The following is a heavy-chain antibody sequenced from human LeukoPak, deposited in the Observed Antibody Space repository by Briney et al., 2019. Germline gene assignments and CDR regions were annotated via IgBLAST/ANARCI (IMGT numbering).Heavy chain of an antibody. D-gene: IGHD3-16*01. CDR1: GFTFSNYA. Sequence: GGSLRLSCAASGFTFSNYAMNWVRQAPGKGLEWVSSITGNTVTTFYADSVKGRFTVSRDNCKSTLYLQMNNLRAEDTGICYCAKRGEIYDSSFSALEVWGQGTPVSVYS. CDR2: ITGNTVTT. CDR3: AKRGEIYDSSFSALEV. J-gene: IGHJ6*02. V-gene: IGHV3-23*01.